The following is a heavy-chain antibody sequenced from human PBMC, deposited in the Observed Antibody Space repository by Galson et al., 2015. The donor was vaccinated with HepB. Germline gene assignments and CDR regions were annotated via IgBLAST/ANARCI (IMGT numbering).Heavy chain of an antibody. D-gene: IGHD3-3*01. V-gene: IGHV3-21*01. CDR3: ARERLSYYDFWSGYYTGGGYYYGMDV. CDR2: ISSSSSYI. CDR1: GFTFSSYS. Sequence: SLRLSCAASGFTFSSYSMNWVRQAPGKGLEWVSSISSSSSYIYYADSVKGRFTISRDNAKNSLYLQMNSLRAEDTAVYYCARERLSYYDFWSGYYTGGGYYYGMDVWGQGTTVTVSS. J-gene: IGHJ6*02.